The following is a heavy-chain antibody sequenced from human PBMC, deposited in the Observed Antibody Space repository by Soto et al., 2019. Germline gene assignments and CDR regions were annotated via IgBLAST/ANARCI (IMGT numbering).Heavy chain of an antibody. J-gene: IGHJ6*02. CDR1: GFTFGIYW. CDR2: IKQDGSVK. V-gene: IGHV3-7*01. CDR3: ARIASAGRGWDV. Sequence: EVQLVESGGGLVQPGGSLRLSCADFGFTFGIYWMSWVRQAPVKGLEWVGNIKQDGSVKSYVDSVKGRFTISRDNAKNSLYLQMTGLRAEDTAVYYCARIASAGRGWDVWGQGTTVVVSS. D-gene: IGHD6-13*01.